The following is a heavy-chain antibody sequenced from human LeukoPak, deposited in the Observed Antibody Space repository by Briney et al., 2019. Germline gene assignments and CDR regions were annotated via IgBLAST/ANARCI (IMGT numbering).Heavy chain of an antibody. D-gene: IGHD6-19*01. Sequence: SETLSLTCTVSGGSISSYYWSWIRQPPGKGLEWIGYIYYSGSTNYNPSLKSRVTISVDTSKNQFSLKLSSVTAADTAVYYCARVKQWLVRSYYYYGMDVWGQGTTVTVSS. V-gene: IGHV4-59*01. CDR3: ARVKQWLVRSYYYYGMDV. CDR2: IYYSGST. J-gene: IGHJ6*02. CDR1: GGSISSYY.